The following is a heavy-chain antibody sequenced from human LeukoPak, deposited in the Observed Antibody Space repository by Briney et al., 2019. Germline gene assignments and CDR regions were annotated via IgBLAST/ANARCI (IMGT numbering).Heavy chain of an antibody. CDR2: IYHSGST. J-gene: IGHJ5*02. CDR3: ARGYGSGSCWFDP. Sequence: SETLSLTCTVSGYSISSGYYWGWIRQPPGKGLEWIGSIYHSGSTYYNPSLKSRVTISVDTSKNQFSLKLSSVTAADTAVYYCARGYGSGSCWFDPWGQGTLVTVSS. V-gene: IGHV4-38-2*02. CDR1: GYSISSGYY. D-gene: IGHD3-10*01.